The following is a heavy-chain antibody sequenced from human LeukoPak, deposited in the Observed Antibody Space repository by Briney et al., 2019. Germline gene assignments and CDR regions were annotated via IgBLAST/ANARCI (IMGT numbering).Heavy chain of an antibody. CDR3: AKRVYGVRGVIRPYYMDV. CDR1: GFNFSDYY. V-gene: IGHV3-11*04. J-gene: IGHJ6*03. CDR2: ISSSGSTI. D-gene: IGHD3-10*01. Sequence: GGSLRLSCAASGFNFSDYYMSWIRQAPGKGLEWVSYISSSGSTIYYADSVKGRFTISRDNAKNSLYLQMNSLRAEDTAVYYCAKRVYGVRGVIRPYYMDVWGKGTTVTVSS.